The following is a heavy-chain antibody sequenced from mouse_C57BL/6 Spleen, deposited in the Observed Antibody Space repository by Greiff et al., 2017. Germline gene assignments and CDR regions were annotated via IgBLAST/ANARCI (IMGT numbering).Heavy chain of an antibody. CDR3: AISTVVATRYFDY. D-gene: IGHD1-1*01. CDR2: INPSSGYT. V-gene: IGHV1-7*01. Sequence: VQLQQSGAELAKPGASVKLSCKASGYTFTSYWMHWVKQRPGQGLEWIGYINPSSGYTKYNQKFKDKATLTADKSSSTAYMQLSSLTYEDSAVYYCAISTVVATRYFDYWGQGTTLTVSS. J-gene: IGHJ2*01. CDR1: GYTFTSYW.